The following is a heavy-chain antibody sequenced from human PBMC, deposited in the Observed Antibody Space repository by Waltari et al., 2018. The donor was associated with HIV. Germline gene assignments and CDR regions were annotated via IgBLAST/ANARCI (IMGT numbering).Heavy chain of an antibody. CDR3: VKDVTVTHYGVYYSGLDV. D-gene: IGHD2-8*01. CDR2: IDGDGRVK. V-gene: IGHV3-74*02. Sequence: VESGGTPVQPGVSLRFSCKASGFIFGSPWMHWVRQSPGKGIAWVSRIDGDGRVKKYADTVKGRFTISRDNTKETLFLEMKSLRVEDSGIYHCVKDVTVTHYGVYYSGLDVWGQGTTVTV. CDR1: GFIFGSPW. J-gene: IGHJ6*02.